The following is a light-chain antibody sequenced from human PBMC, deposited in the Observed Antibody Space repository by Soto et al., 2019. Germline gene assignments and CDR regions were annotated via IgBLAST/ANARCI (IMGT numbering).Light chain of an antibody. CDR2: DVS. V-gene: IGKV3-11*01. Sequence: EVLLTQSPATLSLSPGDGATLSCRASRSDTSYLAWYQQKPGQAPRLLIYDVSNRASGIPARFSGSVSGTDFTLTISSLEPEDFAVYYCQERANWPPTWTFGQGPKVDIK. CDR3: QERANWPPTWT. J-gene: IGKJ1*01. CDR1: RSDTSY.